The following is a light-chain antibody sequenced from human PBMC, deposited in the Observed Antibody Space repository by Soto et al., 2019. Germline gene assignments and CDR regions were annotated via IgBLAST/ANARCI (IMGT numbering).Light chain of an antibody. CDR3: SSYTSSSTLA. J-gene: IGLJ2*01. CDR2: DVN. V-gene: IGLV2-14*03. Sequence: QSALTQPASVSASPGQSITISCTGTSSDIGAYNYVYWYQQHPGKAPKRMIFDVNNRPSGVSNRFSGSKSGNTASLTISGLQAEDEADYYCSSYTSSSTLAFGGGTKVTVL. CDR1: SSDIGAYNY.